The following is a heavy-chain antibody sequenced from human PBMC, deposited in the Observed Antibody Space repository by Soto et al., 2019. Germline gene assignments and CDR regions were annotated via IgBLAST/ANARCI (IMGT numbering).Heavy chain of an antibody. CDR3: ASIGDYDFWSGYYRRDYYYYGMAV. CDR2: IYHSGST. D-gene: IGHD3-3*01. Sequence: PSETLSLTCAVSGGSISSSNWWSWVRQPPGKGLEWIGEIYHSGSTNYNPSLKSRVTISVDKSKNQFSLKLSSVTAADTAVYYCASIGDYDFWSGYYRRDYYYYGMAVWGQGTTVTVSS. CDR1: GGSISSSNW. V-gene: IGHV4-4*02. J-gene: IGHJ6*02.